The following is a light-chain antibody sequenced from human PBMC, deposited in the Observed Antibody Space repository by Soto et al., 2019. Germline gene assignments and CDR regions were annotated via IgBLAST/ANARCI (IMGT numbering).Light chain of an antibody. CDR2: DAS. V-gene: IGKV3-20*01. CDR3: QQYAGSPLT. J-gene: IGKJ4*01. Sequence: EIVLTQSPGTLSLSPGERVTLSCRASQSVGKNYLAWFQQKLGQAPRLFIYDASNRATGIPDRFSGSGSGTDFTLTISRLEPEDFAVYYCQQYAGSPLTFGGGTKVEIK. CDR1: QSVGKNY.